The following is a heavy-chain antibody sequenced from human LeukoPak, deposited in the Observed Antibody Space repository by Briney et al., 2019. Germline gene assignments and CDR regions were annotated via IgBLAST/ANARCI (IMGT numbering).Heavy chain of an antibody. Sequence: TGGSLRLSSAASGFTFSSYAMSWVHQAPGKGLEWVSAISGSGGSTYYADSVKGRFTISRDNSKNTLYLQMNSLRAEDTAVYYCAKPIVTQEMATGFDYWGQGTLVTVSS. V-gene: IGHV3-23*01. CDR2: ISGSGGST. J-gene: IGHJ4*02. CDR1: GFTFSSYA. CDR3: AKPIVTQEMATGFDY. D-gene: IGHD5-24*01.